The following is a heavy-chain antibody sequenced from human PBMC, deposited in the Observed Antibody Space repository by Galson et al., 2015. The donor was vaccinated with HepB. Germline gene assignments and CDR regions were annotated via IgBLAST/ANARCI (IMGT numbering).Heavy chain of an antibody. CDR2: IWYDGSNK. Sequence: SLRLSCAASGFTFSSYGMHWVRQAPGKGLEWVAVIWYDGSNKYYADSVKGRFTISRDNSKNTLYLQMNSLRAEDTAVYYCARETYGGSYHEAFDIWGQGTMVTVSS. CDR3: ARETYGGSYHEAFDI. J-gene: IGHJ3*02. D-gene: IGHD4-23*01. V-gene: IGHV3-33*01. CDR1: GFTFSSYG.